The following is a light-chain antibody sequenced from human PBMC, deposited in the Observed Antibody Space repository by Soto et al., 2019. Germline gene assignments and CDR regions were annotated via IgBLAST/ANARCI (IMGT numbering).Light chain of an antibody. CDR1: QSINTK. Sequence: EIVMTQSPATLSVSAGEGASFSCSASQSINTKIAWYQLKPGQAHRLLIYDASIRATGIPARFSGSGSGTEFSLTINSLQSEDFGVYFCQQYDQWWTFGQGTKVDIK. J-gene: IGKJ1*01. V-gene: IGKV3-15*01. CDR3: QQYDQWWT. CDR2: DAS.